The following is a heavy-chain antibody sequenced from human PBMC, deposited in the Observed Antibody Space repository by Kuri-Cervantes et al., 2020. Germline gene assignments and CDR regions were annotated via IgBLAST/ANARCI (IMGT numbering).Heavy chain of an antibody. CDR3: ARGTNTFDI. Sequence: SETLSLTCTVSGGSISSGDYYWSWIRQSPGKGLEWIGYVFYRGNTYYNPSLKSRVTISVDTSKNQFSLNLNSVTAADTAVYYCARGTNTFDIWGQGTMVTVSS. CDR2: VFYRGNT. V-gene: IGHV4-30-4*01. J-gene: IGHJ3*02. CDR1: GGSISSGDYY.